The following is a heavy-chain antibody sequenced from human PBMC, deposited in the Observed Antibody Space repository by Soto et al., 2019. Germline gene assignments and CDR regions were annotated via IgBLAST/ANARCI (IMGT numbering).Heavy chain of an antibody. V-gene: IGHV3-7*01. CDR3: ARDRGWNIVVIPASFDL. CDR2: INQDGSEK. D-gene: IGHD2-15*01. CDR1: GVSFSAFW. Sequence: EVQLVESGGGLVQPGGSLRLSCAASGVSFSAFWMSWVRQIPGKGLEWVANINQDGSEKQYVDSVKGRFTISRDIAKNSLFLQMNSLRAEDSAVYYCARDRGWNIVVIPASFDLWGRGALVSVSS. J-gene: IGHJ4*02.